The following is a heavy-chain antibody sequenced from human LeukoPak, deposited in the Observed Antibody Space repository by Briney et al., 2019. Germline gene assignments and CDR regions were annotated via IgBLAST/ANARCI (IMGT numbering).Heavy chain of an antibody. CDR3: ARDVLAPYYYYGMDV. D-gene: IGHD3-3*02. V-gene: IGHV3-21*01. CDR1: GFTFSSYS. J-gene: IGHJ6*02. CDR2: ISSSSSYI. Sequence: PGGSLRLSCAASGFTFSSYSMNWVRQAPGKGLEWVSSISSSSSYIYYADSVKGRFTISRDNAKNSLYLQMNSLRAEDTAVYYCARDVLAPYYYYGMDVWGQGTTVTVSS.